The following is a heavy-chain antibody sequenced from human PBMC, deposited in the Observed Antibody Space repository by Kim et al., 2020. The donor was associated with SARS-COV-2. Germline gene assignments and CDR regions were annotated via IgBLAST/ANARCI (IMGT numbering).Heavy chain of an antibody. J-gene: IGHJ4*02. CDR3: ATLTNDYGDYFYY. V-gene: IGHV3-21*01. D-gene: IGHD4-17*01. Sequence: YADSVKGRFTISRDNDQNLLYLQMNSLRAEETAVYYCATLTNDYGDYFYYWGQGTLVTVSS.